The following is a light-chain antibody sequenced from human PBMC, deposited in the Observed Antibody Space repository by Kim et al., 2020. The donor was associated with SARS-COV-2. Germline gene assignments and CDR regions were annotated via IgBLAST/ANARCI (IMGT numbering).Light chain of an antibody. J-gene: IGLJ3*02. CDR2: EVN. CDR1: SSDVGAYNY. Sequence: QSVTISCTGTSSDVGAYNYGSWYQQHPGKAPKLIIYEVNERPSGVPDRFSGSKSGYTASLTVSWLQSDDEADYFCSSYAGPNRLGVFGGGTQLTVL. CDR3: SSYAGPNRLGV. V-gene: IGLV2-8*01.